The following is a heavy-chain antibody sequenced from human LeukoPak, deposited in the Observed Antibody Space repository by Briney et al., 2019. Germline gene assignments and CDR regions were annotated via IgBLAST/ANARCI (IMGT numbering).Heavy chain of an antibody. CDR1: GFTYSSYS. Sequence: GGSLRLSCAASGFTYSSYSMNWVRQAPGKVLEWVSSISSSSSYIYYADSVKGRFTISRDNAKNSLYLQMNSLRAEDTAVYYCARELGDGYNFGDYWGQGTLVTVSS. CDR3: ARELGDGYNFGDY. J-gene: IGHJ4*02. V-gene: IGHV3-21*01. CDR2: ISSSSSYI. D-gene: IGHD5-24*01.